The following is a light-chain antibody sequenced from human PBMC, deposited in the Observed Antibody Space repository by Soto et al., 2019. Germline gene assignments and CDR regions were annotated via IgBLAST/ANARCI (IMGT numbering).Light chain of an antibody. CDR1: SSNIGAGYD. CDR3: QSYDSSLSGVV. Sequence: QSVLTQPPSVSGAPGQRVTISCTGGSSNIGAGYDVHWYQQLPGTAPKLLIYGNSNRPSGVPDRFSGSKSGTSASLAITGLQADDEADYYCQSYDSSLSGVVFGGGTKLTVL. V-gene: IGLV1-40*01. J-gene: IGLJ2*01. CDR2: GNS.